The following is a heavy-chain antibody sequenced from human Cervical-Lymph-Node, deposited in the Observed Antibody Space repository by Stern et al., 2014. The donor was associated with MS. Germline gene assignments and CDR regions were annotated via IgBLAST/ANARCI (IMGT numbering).Heavy chain of an antibody. D-gene: IGHD5-24*01. CDR3: SRDADAYSLVFGY. CDR1: GGSLSSGAYY. V-gene: IGHV4-30-4*01. Sequence: QLQLQESGPGLVQPSQTLSLTCAVSGGSLSSGAYYWSWIRPSPGKGLEWLGYIHYIGTTYYNPSLKSRVSMSVDTSKNQFSLKLSSVTAADTAVYYCSRDADAYSLVFGYWGRGTLVTVSS. CDR2: IHYIGTT. J-gene: IGHJ4*02.